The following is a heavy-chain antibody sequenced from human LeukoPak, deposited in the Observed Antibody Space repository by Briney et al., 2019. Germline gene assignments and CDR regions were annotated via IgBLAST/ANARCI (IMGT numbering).Heavy chain of an antibody. Sequence: GGSLRLSCAASGFSISTYDMHWVRQAPGKGLEWVTVIRYDGSNKYYADSVKGRFTISRDNSKNTVYLQMNGLRAEDTAVYYCAKEYNYYFDYWGQGTLVTVSS. CDR2: IRYDGSNK. J-gene: IGHJ4*02. CDR3: AKEYNYYFDY. D-gene: IGHD1-1*01. V-gene: IGHV3-30*02. CDR1: GFSISTYD.